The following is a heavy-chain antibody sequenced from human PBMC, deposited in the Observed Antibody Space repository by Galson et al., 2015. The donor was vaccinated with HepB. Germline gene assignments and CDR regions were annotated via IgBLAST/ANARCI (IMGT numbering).Heavy chain of an antibody. V-gene: IGHV3-30*18. CDR2: ISYDGSNK. CDR1: GFTSSSYG. J-gene: IGHJ4*02. D-gene: IGHD2-2*01. Sequence: SLRLSCAASGFTSSSYGMHWVRQAPGKGLEWVAVISYDGSNKYYADSAKGRFTISRDNSKNTLYLQMNSLRAEDTAVYYCAKDPWGCSSTSCYDLGYWGQGAPVTVSS. CDR3: AKDPWGCSSTSCYDLGY.